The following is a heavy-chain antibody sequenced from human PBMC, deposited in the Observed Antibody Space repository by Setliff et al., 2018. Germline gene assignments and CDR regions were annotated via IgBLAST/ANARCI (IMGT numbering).Heavy chain of an antibody. V-gene: IGHV4-4*07. D-gene: IGHD3-10*01. CDR2: IYVTEST. J-gene: IGHJ4*02. CDR3: AASRAYTGAVEGWFLPKTFDF. CDR1: GDSISNYY. Sequence: PSETLSLTCTVSGDSISNYYWNWIRQPAGKGLEWIGRIYVTESTKYNPPLKSRVTLSIDTSKNQFSLKLSSVTAADAALYYCAASRAYTGAVEGWFLPKTFDFWGQGSPVTVSS.